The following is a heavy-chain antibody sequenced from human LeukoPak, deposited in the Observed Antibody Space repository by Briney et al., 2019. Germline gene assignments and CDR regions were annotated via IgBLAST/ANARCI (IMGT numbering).Heavy chain of an antibody. V-gene: IGHV1-69*01. D-gene: IGHD2-2*01. CDR1: GGTFSSYA. CDR2: IIPIFGTA. J-gene: IGHJ6*04. CDR3: ATNKPQGVVVPAAIYYYYYGMDV. Sequence: SVKVSCKASGGTFSSYAISWVRQAPGQGLEWMGGIIPIFGTANYAQKFQGRVTITADESTSTAYMELSSLRSEDTAVYYCATNKPQGVVVPAAIYYYYYGMDVWGKGTTATVSS.